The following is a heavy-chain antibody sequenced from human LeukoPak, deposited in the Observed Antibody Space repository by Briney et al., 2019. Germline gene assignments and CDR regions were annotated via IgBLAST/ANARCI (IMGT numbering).Heavy chain of an antibody. CDR1: GFTFSSYA. V-gene: IGHV3-30-3*01. D-gene: IGHD1-26*01. J-gene: IGHJ4*02. CDR3: ARDPLELLVYFDY. Sequence: GGSLRLSCAASGFTFSSYAMHWVRQAPGKGLEWVAVISYDGSNKYYADSVRGRYTISRDNSKNTLYLQMNSLTVEDTAVYYCARDPLELLVYFDYWGQGTLVTVSS. CDR2: ISYDGSNK.